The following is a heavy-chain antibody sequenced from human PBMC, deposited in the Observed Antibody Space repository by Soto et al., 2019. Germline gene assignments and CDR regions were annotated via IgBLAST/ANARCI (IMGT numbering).Heavy chain of an antibody. D-gene: IGHD3-3*01. V-gene: IGHV1-69*13. Sequence: SVKVSCKASGGTFSSYAISWVRQAPGQGLEWMGGIIPIFGTANYAQKFQGRVTITADESTSTAYMELSSLRSEDTAVYYCARTYDFWSGYYRGLNYYGMDVWGQGTTVTVSS. CDR2: IIPIFGTA. CDR3: ARTYDFWSGYYRGLNYYGMDV. CDR1: GGTFSSYA. J-gene: IGHJ6*02.